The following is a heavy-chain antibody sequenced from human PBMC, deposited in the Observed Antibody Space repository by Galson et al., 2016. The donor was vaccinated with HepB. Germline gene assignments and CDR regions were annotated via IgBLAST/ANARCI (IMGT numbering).Heavy chain of an antibody. CDR2: ISYDGNDR. CDR3: ARDRGLLHYYYGMDV. D-gene: IGHD4-17*01. V-gene: IGHV3-33*08. J-gene: IGHJ6*02. Sequence: SLRLSCATSGSTFNNYGINWVRQAPGKGLEWVAVISYDGNDRHYADAVKGRFTISRDSSTNTVYLQMNSLRADDTAVYFCARDRGLLHYYYGMDVRGQGTTVTVSS. CDR1: GSTFNNYG.